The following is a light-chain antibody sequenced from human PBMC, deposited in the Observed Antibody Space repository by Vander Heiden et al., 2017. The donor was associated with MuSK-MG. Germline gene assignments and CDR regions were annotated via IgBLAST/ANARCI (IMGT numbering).Light chain of an antibody. CDR1: QSISKF. V-gene: IGKV1-39*01. J-gene: IGKJ4*01. CDR2: AAS. Sequence: DIQMTPSPSPLSASVGDRITITCRASQSISKFLNWYQQKPGKAPKLLIYAASSSQSGVPSKFSGSGSGTDFTLTISSLQPEDYATYYCLQSSITPLTFGGGTKVEIK. CDR3: LQSSITPLT.